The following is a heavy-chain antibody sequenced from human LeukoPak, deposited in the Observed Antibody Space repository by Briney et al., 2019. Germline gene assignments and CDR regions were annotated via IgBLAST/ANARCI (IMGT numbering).Heavy chain of an antibody. Sequence: GGSLRLSCAASRFTFSIYSMNWVRQAPGKGLEWVSSISSSRSYIYYADSVEGRFTISRDNAKSSLYLQMNSLRAEDTALYYCAKELTYYYDSSGYYVSGYFDYWGQGTLVTVSS. CDR1: RFTFSIYS. CDR3: AKELTYYYDSSGYYVSGYFDY. J-gene: IGHJ4*02. D-gene: IGHD3-22*01. CDR2: ISSSRSYI. V-gene: IGHV3-21*04.